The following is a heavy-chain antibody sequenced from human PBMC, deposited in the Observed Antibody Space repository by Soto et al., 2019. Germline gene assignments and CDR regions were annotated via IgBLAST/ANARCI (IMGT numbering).Heavy chain of an antibody. CDR1: GYTFTSYA. D-gene: IGHD2-2*01. Sequence: QVQLVQSGAEVKKPWASVKVSCKASGYTFTSYAMHWVRQAPGQRLEWMGWINAGNGNTKYSQKFQGRVTITRDTSARTAYMEMSSLRSEETAVYYCARDIRDIVVVPGAFDIWGQGTMVTVSS. CDR3: ARDIRDIVVVPGAFDI. V-gene: IGHV1-3*01. J-gene: IGHJ3*02. CDR2: INAGNGNT.